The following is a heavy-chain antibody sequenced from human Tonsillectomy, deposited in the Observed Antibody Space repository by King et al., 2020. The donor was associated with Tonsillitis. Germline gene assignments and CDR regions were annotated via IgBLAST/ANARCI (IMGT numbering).Heavy chain of an antibody. CDR3: TKSPFSAPGPGDAFDI. D-gene: IGHD6-13*01. CDR2: ISYYETTK. Sequence: VQLVESGGGVVQPGRSLRLSCATSGFNFSDYAMHWVRQAPGKGRGWVAVISYYETTKYGPVSVRGRFTISRDISKNTLYLQMNSLRVEDTAVYFCTKSPFSAPGPGDAFDIWGQGTMVTVSS. J-gene: IGHJ3*02. CDR1: GFNFSDYA. V-gene: IGHV3-30*18.